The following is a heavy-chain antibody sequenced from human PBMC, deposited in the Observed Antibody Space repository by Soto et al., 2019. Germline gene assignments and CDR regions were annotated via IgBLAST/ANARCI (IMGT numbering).Heavy chain of an antibody. CDR2: IYTTGNT. D-gene: IGHD2-2*01. Sequence: QVQLQESGPGLVKPSETLSLNCTVSGGSISRYYWSWIRQPAGKGLEWIGRIYTTGNTNYNPSLKSRVTMSVDTSKNQSSLKLSSVTAADTAVYYCARDQATRGGSYYYGMDVWGQGTTVTVSS. CDR1: GGSISRYY. V-gene: IGHV4-4*07. CDR3: ARDQATRGGSYYYGMDV. J-gene: IGHJ6*02.